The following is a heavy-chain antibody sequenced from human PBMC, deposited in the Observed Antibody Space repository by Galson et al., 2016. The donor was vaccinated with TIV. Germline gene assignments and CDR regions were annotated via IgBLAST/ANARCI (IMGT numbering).Heavy chain of an antibody. V-gene: IGHV5-51*01. CDR3: ARHNDLWSGPGYFYIDV. CDR1: GSSFATFW. D-gene: IGHD3-3*01. Sequence: QSGAEVKKPGESLKISCKASGSSFATFWVGWVRQMPGQGLEWMGVIYPADSETRYSPSFQGQVTISADKSISTAYLQWSSRKASDTAISYCARHNDLWSGPGYFYIDVWGKGTTVSVSS. J-gene: IGHJ6*03. CDR2: IYPADSET.